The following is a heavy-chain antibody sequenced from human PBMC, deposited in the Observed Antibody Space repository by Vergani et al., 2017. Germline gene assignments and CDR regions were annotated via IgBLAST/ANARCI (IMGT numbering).Heavy chain of an antibody. J-gene: IGHJ4*02. D-gene: IGHD5-12*01. CDR3: TKGMRGYTGYFFDY. CDR1: GFSFPGYA. Sequence: EVQLLESGGGLVQPGGSLRLSCEASGFSFPGYAMSWVRQAPGKGLEWVSSVSGSSATPYYADSVKGRFIISRDNSKNTLHLQMNSLRADDTAVYYCTKGMRGYTGYFFDYWGQGTLATVSS. CDR2: VSGSSATP. V-gene: IGHV3-23*01.